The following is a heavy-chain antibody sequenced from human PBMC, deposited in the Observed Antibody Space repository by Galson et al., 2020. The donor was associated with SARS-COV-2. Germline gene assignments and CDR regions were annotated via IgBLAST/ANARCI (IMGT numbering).Heavy chain of an antibody. D-gene: IGHD3-3*01. CDR2: ISYDGSNK. Sequence: GESLKISCAASGFTFSSYAMHWVRQAPGKGLEWVAVISYDGSNKYYADSVKGRFTISRDNSKNTLYLQMNSLRAEDTAVYYCARSHSGYHNKDYWGQGTLVTVSS. CDR3: ARSHSGYHNKDY. V-gene: IGHV3-30*01. J-gene: IGHJ4*02. CDR1: GFTFSSYA.